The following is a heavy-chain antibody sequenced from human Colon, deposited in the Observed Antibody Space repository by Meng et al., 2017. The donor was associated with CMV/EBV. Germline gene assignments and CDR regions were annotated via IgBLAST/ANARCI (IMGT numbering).Heavy chain of an antibody. CDR3: DAADY. CDR1: GFSFSNFA. J-gene: IGHJ4*02. V-gene: IGHV3-23*01. CDR2: INDSGGRT. Sequence: GESLKISCAASGFSFSNFAMGWVRQALGKGLEWVSTINDSGGRTHYADSVKGRFTISRDNSRNTLYLQMDSLRAEDTAIYYCDAADYWGQGVLVTVSS. D-gene: IGHD6-13*01.